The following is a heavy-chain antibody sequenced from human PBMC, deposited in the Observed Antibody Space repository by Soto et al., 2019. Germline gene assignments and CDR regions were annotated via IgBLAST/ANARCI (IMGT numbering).Heavy chain of an antibody. J-gene: IGHJ5*02. CDR1: GGSISSYY. CDR3: ARQRDDYGDYDPNWFDP. Sequence: PSETLSLTCTVSGGSISSYYWSWIRQPPGKGLEWIGYIYYSGSTNYNPSLKSRVTISVGTSKNQFSLKLSSVTAADTAVYYCARQRDDYGDYDPNWFDPWGQGTLVTVSS. D-gene: IGHD4-17*01. CDR2: IYYSGST. V-gene: IGHV4-59*08.